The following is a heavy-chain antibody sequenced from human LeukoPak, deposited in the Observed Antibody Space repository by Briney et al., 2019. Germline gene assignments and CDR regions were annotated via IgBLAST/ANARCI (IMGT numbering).Heavy chain of an antibody. D-gene: IGHD6-19*01. CDR3: ARVWTGYSNGWPFDC. Sequence: PSETLSLTCTVSGGSISSYYWSWIRQPAGKGLEWIGRIYPSGSTNYNPSLESRVTMSLDTSKNQFSLNLRSVTAADTAVYYCARVWTGYSNGWPFDCWGQGTLVTVSS. V-gene: IGHV4-4*07. J-gene: IGHJ4*02. CDR1: GGSISSYY. CDR2: IYPSGST.